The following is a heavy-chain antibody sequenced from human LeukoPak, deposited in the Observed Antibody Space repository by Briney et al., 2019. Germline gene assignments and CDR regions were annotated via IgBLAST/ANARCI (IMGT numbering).Heavy chain of an antibody. Sequence: GASVKVSCKASGYTFTSYGISWVRQAPGQGLEWMGWIRAYNGNTNYAQKLQGRVTMNTDTSTSTAYMELRSLRSDDTAVYSCAARTQKSGPTSPLDYWGQGTLVTVSS. J-gene: IGHJ4*02. CDR2: IRAYNGNT. V-gene: IGHV1-18*01. CDR1: GYTFTSYG. CDR3: AARTQKSGPTSPLDY. D-gene: IGHD3-3*01.